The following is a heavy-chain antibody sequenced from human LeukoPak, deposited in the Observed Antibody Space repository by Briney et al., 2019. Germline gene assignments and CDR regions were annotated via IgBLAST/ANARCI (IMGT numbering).Heavy chain of an antibody. CDR3: AKDIASSYSSGWEERYFDY. CDR1: GFTLDDYT. CDR2: MSWDGGRR. D-gene: IGHD6-19*01. Sequence: GGSLRLSCAASGFTLDDYTMHWVRHDRGKGQEWDSLMSWDGGRRYYADSVKGRFTISRDNSKNSLYLQMNSLRTEDTALYYCAKDIASSYSSGWEERYFDYWGQGTLVTVSS. V-gene: IGHV3-43*01. J-gene: IGHJ4*02.